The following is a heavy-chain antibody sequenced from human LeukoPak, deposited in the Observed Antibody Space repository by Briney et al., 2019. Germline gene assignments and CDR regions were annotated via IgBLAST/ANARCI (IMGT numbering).Heavy chain of an antibody. CDR2: IYYSGST. Sequence: SETLSLTCTVSGGSISSGGYYWSWIRQHPGKGLEWIGYIYYSGSTYYNPSLKSRVTISVDTSKNQFSLKLSSVTAADTAVYYCARKGGELAPFDYWGQGTLVTVSS. V-gene: IGHV4-31*03. CDR1: GGSISSGGYY. CDR3: ARKGGELAPFDY. D-gene: IGHD2-21*01. J-gene: IGHJ4*02.